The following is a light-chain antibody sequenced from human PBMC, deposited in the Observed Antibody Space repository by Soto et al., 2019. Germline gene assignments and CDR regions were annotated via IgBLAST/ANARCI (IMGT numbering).Light chain of an antibody. CDR1: QDISNY. Sequence: DIQMTQSPSSLSASVGDRVTITCQASQDISNYLNWYQQKPGKAPKLLIYDASNLETGVPSRFSGSGSGTAFTFTISSLQPEDVATYYFQQYNSYSWTFGQGTKVDIK. V-gene: IGKV1-33*01. CDR2: DAS. CDR3: QQYNSYSWT. J-gene: IGKJ1*01.